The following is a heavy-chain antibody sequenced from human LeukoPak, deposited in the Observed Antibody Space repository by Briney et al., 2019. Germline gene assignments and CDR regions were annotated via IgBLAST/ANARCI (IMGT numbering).Heavy chain of an antibody. CDR1: GFTFSSYW. CDR2: INQDGSEK. V-gene: IGHV3-7*01. Sequence: GGSLRLSCAASGFTFSSYWMSWVSQAPGKGLEWVANINQDGSEKYYVESVKGRFTISRDNAKNSLYLRMNSLRAEDTAVYYCARSGRGVDSFYFYMDVWGKGTTVTVSS. J-gene: IGHJ6*03. CDR3: ARSGRGVDSFYFYMDV. D-gene: IGHD3-10*01.